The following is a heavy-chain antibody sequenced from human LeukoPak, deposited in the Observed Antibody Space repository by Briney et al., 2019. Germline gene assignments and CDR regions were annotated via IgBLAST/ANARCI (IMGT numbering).Heavy chain of an antibody. CDR1: GFTFSSYA. J-gene: IGHJ4*02. Sequence: WGSLRLSCAASGFTFSSYAMSWVRQAPGKGLEGVSAINGSGGSTYYADSVKCRFTISRDNSKNTLYLQMNSLRAEDTAVYYCAKDRDIVVVPAAPHYWGQGTLVTVSS. V-gene: IGHV3-23*01. CDR2: INGSGGST. D-gene: IGHD2-2*01. CDR3: AKDRDIVVVPAAPHY.